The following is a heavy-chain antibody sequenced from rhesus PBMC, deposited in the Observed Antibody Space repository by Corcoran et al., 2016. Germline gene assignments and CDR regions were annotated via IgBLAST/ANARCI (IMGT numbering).Heavy chain of an antibody. D-gene: IGHD3-28*01. CDR3: ARVRSYNSGYYTFDY. Sequence: QVQLQESGPGVVKPSETLSLTCAVSGGSISSGYDWTWIRQPPGKGLEWIGYIYGSSGTTKYNPSLKNGVTISKDASKNQSSLKLSSVTAADTAVYYCARVRSYNSGYYTFDYWGQGVLVTVSS. CDR1: GGSISSGYD. V-gene: IGHV4-76*01. J-gene: IGHJ4*01. CDR2: IYGSSGTT.